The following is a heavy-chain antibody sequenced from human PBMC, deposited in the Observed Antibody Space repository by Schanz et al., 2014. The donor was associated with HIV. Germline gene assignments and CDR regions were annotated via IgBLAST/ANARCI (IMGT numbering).Heavy chain of an antibody. CDR2: TSGSGGRT. J-gene: IGHJ4*02. V-gene: IGHV3-23*01. CDR1: GFTFSSCA. CDR3: AKSSGWLYEHFDY. D-gene: IGHD3-9*01. Sequence: EVQLLESGGGLVQPGGSLRLSCAASGFTFSSCAMTWVRQAPGKGLEWVSTTSGSGGRTYYADSVKGRFTISRDNSKNTLYLQMNTLRAEDMAVYYCAKSSGWLYEHFDYWGQGTPISVSS.